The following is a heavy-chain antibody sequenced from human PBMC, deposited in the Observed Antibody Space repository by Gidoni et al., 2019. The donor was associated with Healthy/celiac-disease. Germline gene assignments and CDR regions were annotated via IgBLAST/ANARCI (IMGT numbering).Heavy chain of an antibody. J-gene: IGHJ4*02. CDR3: ARGSEVVTPDFDY. V-gene: IGHV4-31*03. Sequence: QVQLQESGPGLVKPSQTLSLTCTVSGCSISSGGYYWSWIRQHPGKGLEWIGYIYYSGSTYYNPSLKSRVTISVDTSKNQFSLKLSSVTAADTAVYYCARGSEVVTPDFDYWGQGTLFTVSS. CDR2: IYYSGST. CDR1: GCSISSGGYY. D-gene: IGHD2-15*01.